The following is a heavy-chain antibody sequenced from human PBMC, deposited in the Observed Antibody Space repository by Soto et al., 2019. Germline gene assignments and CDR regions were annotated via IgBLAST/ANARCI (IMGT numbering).Heavy chain of an antibody. D-gene: IGHD6-13*01. CDR2: IYHSGST. CDR3: ARDDSWYGNFDY. J-gene: IGHJ4*02. V-gene: IGHV4-4*02. Sequence: QVQLQESGPGLVKPSGTLSLTCAVSGGSISSSNWWSWVRQPPGKGLEWIGEIYHSGSTNYNPSLKSRVTLAVDKSKNQFSLRLSSVTAADTAVYYCARDDSWYGNFDYWGQGTLVTVSS. CDR1: GGSISSSNW.